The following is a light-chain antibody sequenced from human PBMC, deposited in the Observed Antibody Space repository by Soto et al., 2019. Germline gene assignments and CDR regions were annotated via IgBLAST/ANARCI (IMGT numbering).Light chain of an antibody. J-gene: IGKJ1*01. CDR1: QSVSSAY. Sequence: EIVLTQSPGTLSVSPGERATLSCRASQSVSSAYLAWYQQKPDQAPRLLIYAASSRATGIPDRFSGGGSGTEFTLTISRLEPEDFSVYYCQQYGSSPRTFGHGTKVEI. V-gene: IGKV3-20*01. CDR3: QQYGSSPRT. CDR2: AAS.